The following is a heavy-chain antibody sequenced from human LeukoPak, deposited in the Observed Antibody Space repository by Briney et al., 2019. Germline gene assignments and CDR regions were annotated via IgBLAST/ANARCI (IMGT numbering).Heavy chain of an antibody. J-gene: IGHJ4*02. Sequence: GGSLRLSCAASGFTFSSYGMHWVRQAPGKGLEWVAFIRYDGSNKYYADSVKGRFTISRDNSKDTLYLQMNSLRAGDTAVYYCAKVGEAHFYFDYWGQGTLVTVSS. CDR3: AKVGEAHFYFDY. CDR1: GFTFSSYG. D-gene: IGHD3-16*01. V-gene: IGHV3-30*02. CDR2: IRYDGSNK.